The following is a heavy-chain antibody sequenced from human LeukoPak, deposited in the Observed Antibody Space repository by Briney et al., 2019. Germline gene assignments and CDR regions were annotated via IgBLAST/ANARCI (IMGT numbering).Heavy chain of an antibody. CDR2: IIPIFGTA. CDR1: GGTFSSYA. J-gene: IGHJ4*02. V-gene: IGHV1-69*13. Sequence: GASVKVSCKASGGTFSSYAISWVRQAPGQGLEWMGGIIPIFGTANYAQKFQGRVTITADESTSAAYMELSSLRSEDTAVYYCARTLVATRPFGYWGQGTLVTVSS. D-gene: IGHD5-12*01. CDR3: ARTLVATRPFGY.